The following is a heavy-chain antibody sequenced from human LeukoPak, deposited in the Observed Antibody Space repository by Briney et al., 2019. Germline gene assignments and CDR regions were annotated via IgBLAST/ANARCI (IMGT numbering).Heavy chain of an antibody. D-gene: IGHD5-18*01. CDR2: ISSSSSYI. J-gene: IGHJ6*02. Sequence: PGGSLRLSCAASGSTFSSYSMNWVRQAPGKGLEWVSSISSSSSYIYYADSVKGRFTISRDNTKNSLYLQMNSLRAQDTAVYYCARDGPGYRYGYHYYYGMDVWGQGTTVTVSS. CDR1: GSTFSSYS. V-gene: IGHV3-21*01. CDR3: ARDGPGYRYGYHYYYGMDV.